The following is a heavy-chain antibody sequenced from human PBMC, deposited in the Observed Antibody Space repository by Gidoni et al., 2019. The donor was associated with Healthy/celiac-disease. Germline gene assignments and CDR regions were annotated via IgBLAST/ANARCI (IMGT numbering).Heavy chain of an antibody. CDR1: GFTFSSYA. V-gene: IGHV3-23*04. D-gene: IGHD2-15*01. CDR2: ISGSGGST. J-gene: IGHJ6*02. Sequence: EVQMVESGGGLVQPGGSLRLSCAASGFTFSSYAMSWVRPAPGKGLEWVSAISGSGGSTYYADSVKGRFTISRDNSKNTLYLQMNSLRAEDTAVYYCAKGVYCSGGSCYSGGMDVWGQGTTVTVSS. CDR3: AKGVYCSGGSCYSGGMDV.